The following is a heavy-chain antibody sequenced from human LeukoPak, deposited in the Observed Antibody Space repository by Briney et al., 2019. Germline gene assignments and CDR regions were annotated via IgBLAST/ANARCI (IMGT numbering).Heavy chain of an antibody. CDR2: ISGSGGST. D-gene: IGHD6-19*01. CDR3: ARDNLAVAGFGYFDY. Sequence: GGSLRLSCAASGFTFSSYAMSWVRQAPGKGLEWVSAISGSGGSTYYADSVKGRFTISRDNSKNTLYLQMNSLRAEDTAVYYCARDNLAVAGFGYFDYWGQGTLVTVSS. J-gene: IGHJ4*02. V-gene: IGHV3-23*01. CDR1: GFTFSSYA.